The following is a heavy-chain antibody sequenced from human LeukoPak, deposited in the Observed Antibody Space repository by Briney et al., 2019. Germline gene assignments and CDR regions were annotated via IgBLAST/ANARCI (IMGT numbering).Heavy chain of an antibody. J-gene: IGHJ4*02. Sequence: GGSLRLSCAASGFTFSSYSMNWVRQAPGKGLEWVSSISSSSSYIYYADSVKGRFTISRDNAKNSLYLQMNSLRAEDTAVYYCARNSYLERRDFDYWGQGTLVTVSS. CDR1: GFTFSSYS. CDR2: ISSSSSYI. D-gene: IGHD1-1*01. CDR3: ARNSYLERRDFDY. V-gene: IGHV3-21*01.